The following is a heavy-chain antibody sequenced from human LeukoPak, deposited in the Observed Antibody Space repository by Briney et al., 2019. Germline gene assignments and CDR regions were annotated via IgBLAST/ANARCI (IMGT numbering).Heavy chain of an antibody. J-gene: IGHJ5*02. CDR3: ARKYPDHWFDP. CDR2: IFYTGST. V-gene: IGHV4-30-4*01. CDR1: GGSISSGNYY. D-gene: IGHD6-6*01. Sequence: SETLSLTCAVSGGSISSGNYYWSWIRQPPGKGLEWIGYIFYTGSTNYSPSLKSRVSISVDTFKNQFSLKLSSVTAADMAVYYCARKYPDHWFDPWGQGTLVTVSS.